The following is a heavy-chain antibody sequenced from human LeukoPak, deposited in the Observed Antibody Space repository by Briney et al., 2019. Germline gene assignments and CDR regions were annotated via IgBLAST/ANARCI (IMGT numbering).Heavy chain of an antibody. D-gene: IGHD5-18*01. CDR3: ARRGDSYGTFDY. V-gene: IGHV5-51*01. CDR2: ISPGDSGT. Sequence: GESPKISCKASGYNCTNYWIGWVRQMPGKGLEWIGIISPGDSGTRYSPSFKGQVTISADKSICTAYLQWSSLKASDTAMYYCARRGDSYGTFDYWGQGILVTVSS. J-gene: IGHJ4*02. CDR1: GYNCTNYW.